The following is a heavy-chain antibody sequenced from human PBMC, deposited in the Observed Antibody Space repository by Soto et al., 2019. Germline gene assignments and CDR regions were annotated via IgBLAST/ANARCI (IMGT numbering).Heavy chain of an antibody. CDR2: ISSSSSTI. J-gene: IGHJ2*01. CDR3: ARDKGLGYCSGGSCPTDWYFDL. D-gene: IGHD2-15*01. CDR1: GFTFSSYS. V-gene: IGHV3-48*04. Sequence: GGSLRLSCAASGFTFSSYSMNWVRQAPGKGLEWVSYISSSSSTIYYADSVKGRFTISRDNAKNSLYLQMNSLRAEDTAVYYCARDKGLGYCSGGSCPTDWYFDLWGRGTLVTVSS.